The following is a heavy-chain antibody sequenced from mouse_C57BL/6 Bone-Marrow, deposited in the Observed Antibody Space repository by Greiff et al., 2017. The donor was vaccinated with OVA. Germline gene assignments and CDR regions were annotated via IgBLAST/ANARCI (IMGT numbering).Heavy chain of an antibody. CDR1: GYTFTSYW. CDR3: AREAYDGYYVRFAY. D-gene: IGHD2-3*01. J-gene: IGHJ3*01. V-gene: IGHV1-64*01. Sequence: QVQLKQPGAELVKPGASVKLSCKASGYTFTSYWMHWVKQRPGQGLEWIGMIHPNSGSTNYNEKFKSKATLTVDKSSSTAYMQLSSLTSEDSAVYYCAREAYDGYYVRFAYWGQGTLVTVSA. CDR2: IHPNSGST.